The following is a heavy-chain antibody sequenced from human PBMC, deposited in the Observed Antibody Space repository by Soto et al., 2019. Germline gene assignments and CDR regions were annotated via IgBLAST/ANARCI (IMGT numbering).Heavy chain of an antibody. Sequence: QVQLVQSGAEVKKPGSSVKVSCKASGGTFSSYTISWVRQAPGQGLEWMGRIIPILGIANYAQKLQGRVTITADKYTSTASMELRSLRSEDTAVYYCARGCGGDCYPYYCYYSMDVWGKGTTVTVSS. V-gene: IGHV1-69*02. J-gene: IGHJ6*03. CDR3: ARGCGGDCYPYYCYYSMDV. D-gene: IGHD2-21*01. CDR1: GGTFSSYT. CDR2: IIPILGIA.